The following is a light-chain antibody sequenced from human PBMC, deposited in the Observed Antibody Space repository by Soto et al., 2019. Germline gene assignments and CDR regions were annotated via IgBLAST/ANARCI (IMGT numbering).Light chain of an antibody. J-gene: IGLJ1*01. CDR2: DVS. Sequence: QSALTQPASVSGSPGQSITISCTGTSSDVGGYNYVSWYQQHPGKAPKLMIYDVSNRPSGVSNRFSGSKSGNTASLTISGLQAEDEAYYYCSSYTSSSPSSHVFGTVSNLTVL. CDR1: SSDVGGYNY. V-gene: IGLV2-14*01. CDR3: SSYTSSSPSSHV.